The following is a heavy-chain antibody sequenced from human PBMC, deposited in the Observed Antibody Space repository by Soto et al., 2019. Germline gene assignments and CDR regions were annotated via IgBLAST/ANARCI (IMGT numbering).Heavy chain of an antibody. CDR2: IIPIFGTA. CDR1: GGTFSSYA. D-gene: IGHD2-2*01. V-gene: IGHV1-69*12. Sequence: QVQLVQSGAEVKKPGSSVKVSCKASGGTFSSYAISWVRQAPGQGLEWMGGIIPIFGTANYAQKFQGRVTITADESTNTAYMELSSVRSEDTAVYYCARDRGVLVPAAMRSWFDPWGQGTLVTVSS. CDR3: ARDRGVLVPAAMRSWFDP. J-gene: IGHJ5*02.